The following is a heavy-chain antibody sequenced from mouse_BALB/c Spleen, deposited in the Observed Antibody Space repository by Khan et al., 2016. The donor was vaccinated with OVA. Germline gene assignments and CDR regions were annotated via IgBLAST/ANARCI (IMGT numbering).Heavy chain of an antibody. Sequence: EVQLQESGPGLVKPSQSLSLTCSVTGYSITGGYSWSRIRQFPGNKLEWMGYISYDGSNNYNPSLKNRISITRDTSKNQFFLKLNSVTTEDTATYYCARGGVVVPYWYFDVWGAGTAVTVSS. D-gene: IGHD1-1*01. V-gene: IGHV3-6*02. J-gene: IGHJ1*01. CDR3: ARGGVVVPYWYFDV. CDR2: ISYDGSN. CDR1: GYSITGGYS.